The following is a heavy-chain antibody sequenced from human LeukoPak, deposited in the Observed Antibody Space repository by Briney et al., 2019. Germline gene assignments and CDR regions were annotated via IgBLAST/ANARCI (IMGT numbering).Heavy chain of an antibody. D-gene: IGHD6-6*01. CDR3: ARGYSSSYRIDY. Sequence: GCAFSRYRMQWVRQAPGKGLVWVSRINTDGSSTTYADSVKGRFTISRDNAKNTLYLQMNSLSAEDTAVYYCARGYSSSYRIDYWGQGTLVTVSS. CDR2: INTDGSST. V-gene: IGHV3-74*01. J-gene: IGHJ4*02. CDR1: GCAFSRYR.